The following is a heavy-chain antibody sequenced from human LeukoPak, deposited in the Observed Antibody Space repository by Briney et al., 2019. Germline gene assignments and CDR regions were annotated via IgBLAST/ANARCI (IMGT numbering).Heavy chain of an antibody. CDR2: IYYSGYT. V-gene: IGHV4-39*01. Sequence: SETLSFTCTVSGGSISSDAYRWGWIRQPPGKGVEWIGNIYYSGYTYYNPSLKSRVTISVDTSKNQLSLKLTSVTAADTAVYYCARLDWGSGGSGSFDYWGQGTLVTVSS. D-gene: IGHD7-27*01. CDR3: ARLDWGSGGSGSFDY. CDR1: GGSISSDAYR. J-gene: IGHJ4*02.